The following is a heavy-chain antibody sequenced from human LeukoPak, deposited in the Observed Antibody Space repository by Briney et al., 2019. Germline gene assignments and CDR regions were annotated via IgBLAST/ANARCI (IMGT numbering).Heavy chain of an antibody. D-gene: IGHD3-10*01. CDR3: ARFGITVVRGGKYYFDY. Sequence: NASETLSLTCTVSGGSISNYYWSWIRQPPGKGLEWIGHIYYSGATKYNPSLKSRITISVDTSKNQFSLMLSSVTAAATAVYYCARFGITVVRGGKYYFDYWGQGTLVTVSS. CDR2: IYYSGAT. J-gene: IGHJ4*02. V-gene: IGHV4-59*08. CDR1: GGSISNYY.